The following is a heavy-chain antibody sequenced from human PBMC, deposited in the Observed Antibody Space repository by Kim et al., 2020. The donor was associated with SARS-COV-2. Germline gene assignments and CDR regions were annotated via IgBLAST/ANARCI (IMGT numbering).Heavy chain of an antibody. Sequence: SETLSLTCTVSGGSISSSSYYWGWIRQPPGKGLEWIGSIYYSGSTYYNPSLKSRVTISVDTSKNQFSLKLSSVTAADTAVYYCARDLSVRDIVVVPAAVFDYCGQGTLVTVSS. CDR1: GGSISSSSYY. D-gene: IGHD2-2*01. J-gene: IGHJ4*02. V-gene: IGHV4-39*07. CDR2: IYYSGST. CDR3: ARDLSVRDIVVVPAAVFDY.